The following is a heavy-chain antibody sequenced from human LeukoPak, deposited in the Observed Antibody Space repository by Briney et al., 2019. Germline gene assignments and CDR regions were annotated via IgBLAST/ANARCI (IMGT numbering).Heavy chain of an antibody. Sequence: ASVKVSCKASGYTFTSYDINWVRQATGQGPEWMGWMNPNSGNTGYAQKFQGRVTMTRNTSISTAYMELSSLRSEDTAVYYCARAMIVVVPRDAFDIWGQGTMVTVSS. V-gene: IGHV1-8*01. J-gene: IGHJ3*02. CDR3: ARAMIVVVPRDAFDI. CDR2: MNPNSGNT. CDR1: GYTFTSYD. D-gene: IGHD3-22*01.